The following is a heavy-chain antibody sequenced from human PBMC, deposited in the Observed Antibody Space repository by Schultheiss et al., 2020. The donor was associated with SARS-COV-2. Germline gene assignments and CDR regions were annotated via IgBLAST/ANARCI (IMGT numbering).Heavy chain of an antibody. V-gene: IGHV1-2*06. CDR3: ARYYDSSGEV. CDR2: INANSGGT. Sequence: ASVKVSCKASGYTFNYYGISWVRQAPGQGLEWVGRINANSGGTDYGQKFQGRVTMTRDTSISTAYMELSRLRSDDTAVYYCARYYDSSGEVWGQGTTVTVSS. J-gene: IGHJ6*02. D-gene: IGHD3-22*01. CDR1: GYTFNYYG.